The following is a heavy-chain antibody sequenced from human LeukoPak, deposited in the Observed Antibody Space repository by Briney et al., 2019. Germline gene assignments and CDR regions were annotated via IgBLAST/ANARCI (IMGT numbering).Heavy chain of an antibody. D-gene: IGHD3-10*01. CDR1: GGSISSISYY. Sequence: PSETLSLTCTVSGGSISSISYYWGWIRQPPGKGLEWIGTVYYSETYYNPSLKSRVTISVDTSKNQFSLNLNSVTAADTAVYFCARFNSGGFDNWGRGSLVTVSS. CDR2: VYYSET. J-gene: IGHJ4*02. V-gene: IGHV4-39*07. CDR3: ARFNSGGFDN.